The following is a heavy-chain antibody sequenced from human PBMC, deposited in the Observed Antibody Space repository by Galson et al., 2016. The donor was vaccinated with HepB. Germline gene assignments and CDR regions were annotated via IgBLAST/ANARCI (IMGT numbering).Heavy chain of an antibody. CDR2: ISGSGGST. Sequence: SLRLSCAASGFTFSTYAMSWVRQAPGKGLEWVSAISGSGGSTYYADSVKGRFTISRDNSKNTLYLQMNGLRAEDTAVYYCAKGPVVPAAHFDYWGQGTLVTVSS. J-gene: IGHJ4*02. D-gene: IGHD2-2*01. CDR1: GFTFSTYA. V-gene: IGHV3-23*01. CDR3: AKGPVVPAAHFDY.